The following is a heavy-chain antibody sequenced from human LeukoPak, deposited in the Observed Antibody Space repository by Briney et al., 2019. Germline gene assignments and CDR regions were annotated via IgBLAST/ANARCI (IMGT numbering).Heavy chain of an antibody. CDR2: IYYSGST. V-gene: IGHV4-39*01. D-gene: IGHD2-2*01. Sequence: PSETLSLTCTVSGGSISSSSYYWGWIRQPPGKGLEWIGSIYYSGSTYYNPSLKSRVTISVDTSKNQFSLKLSSVTAADTAVYYCARLGAYLGYCSSTSCYYREYYYYYMDVWGKGTTVTISS. CDR3: ARLGAYLGYCSSTSCYYREYYYYYMDV. CDR1: GGSISSSSYY. J-gene: IGHJ6*03.